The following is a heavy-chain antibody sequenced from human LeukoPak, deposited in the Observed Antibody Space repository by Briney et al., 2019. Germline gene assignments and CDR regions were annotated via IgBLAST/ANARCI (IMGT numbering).Heavy chain of an antibody. CDR3: AKGKYFDWLLALYS. Sequence: GRSLRLSCAASGFTFDDYAMHWVRQAPGKGLEWVSGIGWNSGRIGYADSVKGRFTISRDNAKNSLYLEMNSLRAEDTALYYCAKGKYFDWLLALYSWGQGTLVTVSS. CDR1: GFTFDDYA. V-gene: IGHV3-9*01. CDR2: IGWNSGRI. J-gene: IGHJ4*02. D-gene: IGHD3-9*01.